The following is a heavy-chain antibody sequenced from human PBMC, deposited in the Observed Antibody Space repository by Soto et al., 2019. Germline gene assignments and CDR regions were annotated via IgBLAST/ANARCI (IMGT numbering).Heavy chain of an antibody. Sequence: QVQLVESGGGVVQPGRSLRLSCAASGFTFSSYGMHWVRQAPGKGLEWVAVISYDGSNKYYADSVKGRFTISRDNSKNTLYLQMNSLRAEDTAVYYCAKDHYTVTGNYWYFDPWGRGTLVTVSS. D-gene: IGHD4-17*01. J-gene: IGHJ2*01. CDR1: GFTFSSYG. CDR3: AKDHYTVTGNYWYFDP. V-gene: IGHV3-30*18. CDR2: ISYDGSNK.